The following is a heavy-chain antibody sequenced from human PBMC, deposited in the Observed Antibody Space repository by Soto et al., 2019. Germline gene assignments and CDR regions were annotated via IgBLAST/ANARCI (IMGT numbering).Heavy chain of an antibody. D-gene: IGHD1-26*01. J-gene: IGHJ6*02. Sequence: QVQLVQSGAEVKKPGSSVKVSCKASGGTFSSYAISWVRQAPGQGLEWMGGIIPIFGTANYAQKFQGRVTITADESTSKAYMELSRLRSEETAVYYCARDTPPSYVGYAYYYGMDVWGQGTTVTVSS. V-gene: IGHV1-69*01. CDR3: ARDTPPSYVGYAYYYGMDV. CDR2: IIPIFGTA. CDR1: GGTFSSYA.